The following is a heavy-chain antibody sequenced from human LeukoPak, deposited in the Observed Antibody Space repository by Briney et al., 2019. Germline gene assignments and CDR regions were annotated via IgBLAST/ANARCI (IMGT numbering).Heavy chain of an antibody. CDR3: ARGFLGDAFDI. V-gene: IGHV1-18*01. D-gene: IGHD3-3*01. CDR1: GYTFTSYG. CDR2: ISTYNGIK. Sequence: ASVKVSCKASGYTFTSYGISWVRQAPGQGLEWMGWISTYNGIKNYAQKFQGRVTMTTDTSTSTAYMELRSLRSDDTAVYYCARGFLGDAFDIWGQGTMVTVSS. J-gene: IGHJ3*02.